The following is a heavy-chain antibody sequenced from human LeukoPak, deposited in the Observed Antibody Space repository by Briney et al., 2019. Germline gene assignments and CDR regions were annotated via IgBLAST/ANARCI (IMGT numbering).Heavy chain of an antibody. CDR2: IYPGDSDT. V-gene: IGHV5-51*01. D-gene: IGHD1-1*01. CDR1: GYSFTSYW. J-gene: IGHJ4*02. CDR3: ARSNGSHLYTYYFDY. Sequence: GESLKISCKGSGYSFTSYWIGWVRQMPGKGLEWMGIIYPGDSDTRYSPSFQGQVTISADKSISTAYLQWSSLKASDTAMYYCARSNGSHLYTYYFDYWGQGTLVTVSS.